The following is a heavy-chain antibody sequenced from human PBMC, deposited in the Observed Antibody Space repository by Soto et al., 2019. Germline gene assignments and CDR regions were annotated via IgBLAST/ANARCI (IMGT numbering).Heavy chain of an antibody. Sequence: QVQLVQSGAEVKKTGASVKVSCKASGYTFPNYAIHWVRQAPGQRLEWMGWINAGNGNTRYSQNFQGRVTITRDTPASTAYMELSSLRSEATAVYYCSGTYSEIVAGYPNAPLDFWGQGTLVTVSS. CDR3: SGTYSEIVAGYPNAPLDF. CDR1: GYTFPNYA. CDR2: INAGNGNT. V-gene: IGHV1-3*01. D-gene: IGHD3-9*01. J-gene: IGHJ4*02.